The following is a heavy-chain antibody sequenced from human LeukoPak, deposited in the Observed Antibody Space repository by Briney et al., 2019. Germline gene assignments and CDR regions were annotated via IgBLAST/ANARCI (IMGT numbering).Heavy chain of an antibody. Sequence: PGGSLRLSCAAAGFSLRSSEMNWVRQAPGKGLEWVSYISTSGGTRYYADSVKGRFTISRDNAKNTLYLQMNSLRAEDTAVYYCAYGDYPDYWGQGTLVTVSS. D-gene: IGHD4-17*01. CDR3: AYGDYPDY. CDR2: ISTSGGTR. V-gene: IGHV3-48*03. J-gene: IGHJ4*02. CDR1: GFSLRSSE.